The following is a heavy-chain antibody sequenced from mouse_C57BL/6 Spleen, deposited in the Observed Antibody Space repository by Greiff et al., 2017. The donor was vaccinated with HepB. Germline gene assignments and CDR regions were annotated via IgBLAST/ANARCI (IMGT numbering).Heavy chain of an antibody. Sequence: QVQLKQSGAELVRPGASVKLSCKASGYTFTDYYINWVKQRPGQGLEWIARIYPGSGNTYYNEKFKGKATLTAEKSSSTAYMQLSSLTSEDSAVYFCARLGGYPQYFDYWGQGTTLTVSS. V-gene: IGHV1-76*01. CDR1: GYTFTDYY. CDR3: ARLGGYPQYFDY. CDR2: IYPGSGNT. J-gene: IGHJ2*01. D-gene: IGHD2-2*01.